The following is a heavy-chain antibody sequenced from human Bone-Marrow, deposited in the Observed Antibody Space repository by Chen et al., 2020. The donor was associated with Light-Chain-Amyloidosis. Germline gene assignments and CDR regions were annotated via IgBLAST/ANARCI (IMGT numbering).Heavy chain of an antibody. J-gene: IGHJ6*03. CDR3: AGSWRELLVSPYYYMDV. CDR2: ISSSSSTI. CDR1: GSTFSSYW. Sequence: EVQLVESGGGLVQPGGSLRLSCAASGSTFSSYWMSWVRQAPGKGLEWVSYISSSSSTIYYADSVKGRFTISRDNAKNSLYLQMNSLRAEDTAVYYCAGSWRELLVSPYYYMDVWGKGTTVTVSS. D-gene: IGHD1-26*01. V-gene: IGHV3-48*01.